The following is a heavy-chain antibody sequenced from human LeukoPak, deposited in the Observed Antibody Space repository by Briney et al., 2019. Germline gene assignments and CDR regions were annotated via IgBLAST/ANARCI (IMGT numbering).Heavy chain of an antibody. CDR1: GFTFSDYY. CDR2: ISSSGSTI. Sequence: GGSLRLSRAASGFTFSDYYMSWIRQAPGKGLEWVSYISSSGSTIYYADSVKGRFTISRDNAKNSLYLQMNSLRAEDTAVYYCAREWCSGGSCYSDAAFDYWGQGTLVTVSS. CDR3: AREWCSGGSCYSDAAFDY. J-gene: IGHJ4*02. V-gene: IGHV3-11*04. D-gene: IGHD2-15*01.